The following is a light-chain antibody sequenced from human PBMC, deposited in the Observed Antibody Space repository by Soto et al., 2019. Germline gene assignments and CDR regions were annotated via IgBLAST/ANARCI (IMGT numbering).Light chain of an antibody. CDR2: GAS. CDR1: QTVSSNF. CDR3: QQRSNWRLT. J-gene: IGKJ4*01. Sequence: VLTQTPCTLSLSHRKRATLSCRASQTVSSNFLAWYQEEPGQGPRLLIYGASNRATGIPDRFSGSGSGTDFTLTISSLEPEDFAVYYCQQRSNWRLTFGGGTKVDIK. V-gene: IGKV3D-20*02.